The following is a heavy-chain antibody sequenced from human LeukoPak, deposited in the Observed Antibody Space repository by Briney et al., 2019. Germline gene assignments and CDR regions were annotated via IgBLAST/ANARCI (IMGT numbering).Heavy chain of an antibody. Sequence: PSETLSLTCTVSGGSISSSSYYWGWIRQPPGTGLEWIGEINHSGTTIYNPSLKSRVTISVDTSKNQFSLYLTSVTAADTAVYYCARGSQWLDYWGQGTLVTVSS. CDR1: GGSISSSSYY. CDR3: ARGSQWLDY. D-gene: IGHD2-8*01. V-gene: IGHV4-39*07. CDR2: INHSGTT. J-gene: IGHJ4*02.